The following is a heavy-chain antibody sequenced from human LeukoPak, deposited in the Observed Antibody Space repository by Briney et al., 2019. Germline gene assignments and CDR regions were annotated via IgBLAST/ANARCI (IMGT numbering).Heavy chain of an antibody. D-gene: IGHD2/OR15-2a*01. CDR3: ATTLTNLLPRMYFTY. J-gene: IGHJ4*02. Sequence: PGGSLRLSCVASGFTFSNYGMSWVRQAPGKGLEWVSVISDSGVGTYYADSVKGRFTISRDNYKNTLFLQLNSLRAEDTAVYLCATTLTNLLPRMYFTYWGQGTLVTVSS. CDR1: GFTFSNYG. V-gene: IGHV3-23*01. CDR2: ISDSGVGT.